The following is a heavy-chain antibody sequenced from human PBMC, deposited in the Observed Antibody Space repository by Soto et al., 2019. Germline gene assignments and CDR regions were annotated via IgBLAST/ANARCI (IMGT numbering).Heavy chain of an antibody. Sequence: QVQLVESGGGVVQPGRSLRLSCAASGFTFSSYGMHWVRQAPGKGLEWVAVISYDGSNKYYADSVKGRFTISRDNSKNTLYLQMNSLRAEDTAVYYCAKTAHVQAFDYWGQGTLVPVSS. V-gene: IGHV3-30*18. CDR1: GFTFSSYG. CDR2: ISYDGSNK. CDR3: AKTAHVQAFDY. J-gene: IGHJ4*02. D-gene: IGHD2-21*02.